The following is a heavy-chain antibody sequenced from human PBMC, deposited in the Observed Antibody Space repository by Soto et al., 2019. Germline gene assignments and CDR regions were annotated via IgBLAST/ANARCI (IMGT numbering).Heavy chain of an antibody. Sequence: GGSLRLSCAASGFTFSSYWMSWVRQAPGKGLEWVANIKQDGSEKYYVDSVKGRFTISRDNAKNSLSLQMDSLRAEDTAVYYCARVSGTWPHDYWGQGTLVTVSS. D-gene: IGHD6-25*01. J-gene: IGHJ4*02. CDR1: GFTFSSYW. CDR3: ARVSGTWPHDY. V-gene: IGHV3-7*02. CDR2: IKQDGSEK.